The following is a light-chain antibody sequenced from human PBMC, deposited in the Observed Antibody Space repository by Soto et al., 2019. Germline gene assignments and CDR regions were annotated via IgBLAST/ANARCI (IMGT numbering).Light chain of an antibody. CDR1: QDISSY. Sequence: DIQMTQSPSSLSASVGDRVTITCQASQDISSYLGWYQQKPGKAPNLLIYDASTLHSGVPSRFSGGGSGTDFTLTISSLQPEDFATYYCQQVNVYPSTFGGGTKVDIK. J-gene: IGKJ4*01. CDR2: DAS. V-gene: IGKV1-9*01. CDR3: QQVNVYPST.